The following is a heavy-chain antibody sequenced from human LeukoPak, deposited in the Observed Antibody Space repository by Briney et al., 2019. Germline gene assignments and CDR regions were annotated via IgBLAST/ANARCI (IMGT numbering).Heavy chain of an antibody. CDR3: ARDGGRYYYGMDV. D-gene: IGHD3-16*01. J-gene: IGHJ6*02. V-gene: IGHV3-30*02. CDR1: GFTFSSYG. Sequence: GGSLRLSCAASGFTFSSYGMHWVRQAPGKGLEWVAFIRYDGSNTYYADSVKGRFTISRDNSKNTLYLQMNSLRAEDTAVYYCARDGGRYYYGMDVWGQGTTVTVSS. CDR2: IRYDGSNT.